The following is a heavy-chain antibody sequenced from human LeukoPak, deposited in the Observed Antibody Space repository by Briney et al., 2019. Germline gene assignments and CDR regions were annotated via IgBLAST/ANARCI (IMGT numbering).Heavy chain of an antibody. CDR1: AFTFSSYA. CDR3: AKKGGNSGFFDS. J-gene: IGHJ4*02. Sequence: PGESLRLSCAAYAFTFSSYAMSWVRQAPGKGLGWVSAIGPSGASTHYTGSVKGRFTISRDNSNNTLYLQMNSLRAEDTAVYYCAKKGGNSGFFDSWGQGTLVTVSS. D-gene: IGHD4-23*01. V-gene: IGHV3-23*01. CDR2: IGPSGAST.